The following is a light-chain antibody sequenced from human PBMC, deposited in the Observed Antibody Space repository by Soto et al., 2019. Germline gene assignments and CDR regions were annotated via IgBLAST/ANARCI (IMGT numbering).Light chain of an antibody. V-gene: IGKV3-20*01. CDR3: NQFGYSPRT. J-gene: IGKJ1*01. Sequence: PGETATLSCRASQTVNSDYLAWFQQRPGQAPRLLIFATSRRATDIPDRFSGSGSGTDFTLAIRRLEPEDFAVYYCNQFGYSPRTFGQGTKVE. CDR1: QTVNSDY. CDR2: ATS.